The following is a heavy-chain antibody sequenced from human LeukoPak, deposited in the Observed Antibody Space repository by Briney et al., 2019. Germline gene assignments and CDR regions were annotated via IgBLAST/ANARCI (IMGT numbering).Heavy chain of an antibody. CDR3: ARGSATAMVDSFDY. V-gene: IGHV4-59*01. J-gene: IGHJ4*02. CDR1: GGSISSYY. CDR2: IYYSGST. D-gene: IGHD5-18*01. Sequence: SETLSLTCTVSGGSISSYYWSWIRQPPGKGLEWIGYIYYSGSTNYNPSLKSRVTISVDTSKNQFSLKLSSVTAADTAVYYCARGSATAMVDSFDYWGQGTLVTVSS.